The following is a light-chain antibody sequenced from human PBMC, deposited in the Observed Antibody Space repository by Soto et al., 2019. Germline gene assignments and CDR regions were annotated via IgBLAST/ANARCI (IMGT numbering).Light chain of an antibody. J-gene: IGKJ5*01. CDR3: QQYKNWPL. Sequence: ELVLAQSPATQSLSPGQRVTLSCRTSHSVNSHVAWYQQKPGQAPRLLLYGASTRATGIPVRFSGSGFGTEFTLTISSLQSEDFAVYYCQQYKNWPLFGQGTRLEIK. CDR1: HSVNSH. V-gene: IGKV3-15*01. CDR2: GAS.